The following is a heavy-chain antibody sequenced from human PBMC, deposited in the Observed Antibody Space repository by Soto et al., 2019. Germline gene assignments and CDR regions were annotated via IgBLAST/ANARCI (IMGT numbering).Heavy chain of an antibody. D-gene: IGHD6-6*01. J-gene: IGHJ4*02. CDR1: GYTFSNYG. CDR3: ARSTSTIGARLDS. V-gene: IGHV1-18*01. Sequence: GASVKVSCKTSGYTFSNYGITWVRQAPGQPLEWLGWISLYSDGTNYAQKFQGRVSMTTDTSTTTAYMELRSLRSDDTAVYYCARSTSTIGARLDSWGQGTLVTVSS. CDR2: ISLYSDGT.